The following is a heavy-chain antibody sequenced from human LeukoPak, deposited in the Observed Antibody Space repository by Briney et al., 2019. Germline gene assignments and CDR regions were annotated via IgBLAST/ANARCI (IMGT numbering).Heavy chain of an antibody. CDR1: GFTFSNAW. Sequence: GGSLRLSCAASGFTFSNAWMSWVRQAPGKGLEWVGRIKSKTDGGTTDYAAPVKGRFTISRDDSKNTLYLQMNSLKTEDTAVYYCTASYSSSLPFDYWGQGTLVTVTS. D-gene: IGHD6-13*01. J-gene: IGHJ4*02. CDR3: TASYSSSLPFDY. CDR2: IKSKTDGGTT. V-gene: IGHV3-15*01.